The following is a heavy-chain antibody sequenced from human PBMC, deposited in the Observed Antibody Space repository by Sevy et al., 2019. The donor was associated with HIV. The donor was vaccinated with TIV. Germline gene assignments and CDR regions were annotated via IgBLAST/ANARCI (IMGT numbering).Heavy chain of an antibody. D-gene: IGHD3-22*01. CDR3: ARDAYSDSSGPWFDP. Sequence: GGSLRLSCAASGFTFSSYGMHWVRQAPGKGLEWVAVIWYDGSNKYYADSVKGRFTISRDNSKNTLYLQMNSLRAEDTAVYYCARDAYSDSSGPWFDPWGQGTLVTVSS. CDR2: IWYDGSNK. V-gene: IGHV3-33*01. J-gene: IGHJ5*02. CDR1: GFTFSSYG.